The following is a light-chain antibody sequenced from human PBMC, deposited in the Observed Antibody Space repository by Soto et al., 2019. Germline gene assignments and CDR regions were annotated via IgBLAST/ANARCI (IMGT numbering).Light chain of an antibody. V-gene: IGLV2-14*01. CDR1: SSDVGGYNY. J-gene: IGLJ1*01. Sequence: QSALTQPASVSGSPGQSITISRTGTSSDVGGYNYVSWYQQHPGKAPKLMIYEVSNRPSGVSNRFSGSKSGNTASLTISGLQAEDEADYYCSSYTSSSTLDFGTGTKLTVL. CDR3: SSYTSSSTLD. CDR2: EVS.